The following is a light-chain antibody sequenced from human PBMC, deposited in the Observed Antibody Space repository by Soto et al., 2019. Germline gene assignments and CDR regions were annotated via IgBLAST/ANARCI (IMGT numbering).Light chain of an antibody. CDR1: ERIYSAY. Sequence: EVVLTQSPGTLSLSRGERATLSCRAIERIYSAYLGWYQQKPGQAPRLLIYGTSSRATGIPDRFSGSGSGTDFTLTISRLEPEDFAVYSCKQYGNSPITFGKWTRLEIK. V-gene: IGKV3-20*01. CDR3: KQYGNSPIT. J-gene: IGKJ5*01. CDR2: GTS.